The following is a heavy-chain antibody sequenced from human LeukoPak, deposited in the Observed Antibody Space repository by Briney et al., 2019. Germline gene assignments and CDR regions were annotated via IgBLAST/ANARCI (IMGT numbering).Heavy chain of an antibody. CDR2: IYYSGST. J-gene: IGHJ4*02. D-gene: IGHD6-19*01. CDR3: ARGVRYSSGWYEDY. V-gene: IGHV4-59*01. CDR1: GGSISSYY. Sequence: SETLSLTCTVSGGSISSYYWSWIRQPPGKGLEWIGYIYYSGSTNYNPSLKSRVTISVDTSKNQFSLKLSSVTAADTAVYYCARGVRYSSGWYEDYWGQGTLVTVSS.